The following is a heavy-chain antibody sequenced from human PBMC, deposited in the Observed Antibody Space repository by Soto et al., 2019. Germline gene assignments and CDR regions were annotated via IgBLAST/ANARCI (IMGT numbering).Heavy chain of an antibody. CDR2: IYYSGST. CDR1: GGSISSSSYY. J-gene: IGHJ4*02. V-gene: IGHV4-39*01. CDR3: ASNYYDILTGPLDY. Sequence: PSETLSLTCTVSGGSISSSSYYWGWIRQPPGKGLEWIGSIYYSGSTYYNPSLKSRVTISVDTSKNQFSLKLSSVTAADTAVYYCASNYYDILTGPLDYWGQGTLVTVPQ. D-gene: IGHD3-9*01.